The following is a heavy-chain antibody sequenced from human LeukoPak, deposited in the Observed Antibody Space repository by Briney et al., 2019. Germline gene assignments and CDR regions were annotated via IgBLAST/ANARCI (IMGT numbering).Heavy chain of an antibody. CDR1: GDSSSNSIYY. CDR3: ARLYGGNFDY. J-gene: IGHJ4*02. D-gene: IGHD1-26*01. Sequence: SETLSLTCTVSGDSSSNSIYYWGWIRQPPGKGLEWIGTIDYSGSIYYNPSLKSRATISIDTSKNQFSLKLSSVTAADTAVYYCARLYGGNFDYWGQGTLVTVSS. V-gene: IGHV4-39*07. CDR2: IDYSGSI.